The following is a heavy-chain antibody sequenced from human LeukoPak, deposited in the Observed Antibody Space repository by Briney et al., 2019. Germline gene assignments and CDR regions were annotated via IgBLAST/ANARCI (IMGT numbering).Heavy chain of an antibody. V-gene: IGHV3-23*05. CDR3: ARASRNSFDY. D-gene: IGHD1-26*01. Sequence: GGSLRLSCAASGFTFSVAAMTWVRQAPGKGLEWVSSIDISGGSTYYADSVQGQFTISRDNARSSLYLQMNSLKDEDTAVYYCARASRNSFDYWGQGTLVTVSS. CDR1: GFTFSVAA. J-gene: IGHJ4*02. CDR2: IDISGGST.